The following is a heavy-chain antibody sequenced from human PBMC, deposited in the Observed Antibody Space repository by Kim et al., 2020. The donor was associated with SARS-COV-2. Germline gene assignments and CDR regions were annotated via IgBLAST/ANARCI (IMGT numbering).Heavy chain of an antibody. J-gene: IGHJ4*02. Sequence: ASVKVSCKASGYTFTGYYMHWVRHAPGQGLEWMGWINPNSGGTNYAQKFQGRVTMTRDTSISTAYMELSRLRSDDTAVYYCAINVWCTNGVCYLFDYWGQGTLVTVSS. CDR3: AINVWCTNGVCYLFDY. CDR2: INPNSGGT. V-gene: IGHV1-2*02. CDR1: GYTFTGYY. D-gene: IGHD2-8*01.